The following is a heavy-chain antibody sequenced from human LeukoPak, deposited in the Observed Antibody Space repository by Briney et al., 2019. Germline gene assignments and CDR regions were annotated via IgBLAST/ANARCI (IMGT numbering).Heavy chain of an antibody. CDR3: ATTYDFWSGTYGMDV. CDR2: ISGDSSYI. J-gene: IGHJ6*02. CDR1: GFIFSSYP. V-gene: IGHV3-21*01. Sequence: GGSLRLSCAASGFIFSSYPLNWVRQAPGKGLEWVSTISGDSSYIQYADSVKGRFTISRDNTKNSLYLQMNSLRAEDTAVYYCATTYDFWSGTYGMDVWGQGTTVTVSS. D-gene: IGHD3-3*01.